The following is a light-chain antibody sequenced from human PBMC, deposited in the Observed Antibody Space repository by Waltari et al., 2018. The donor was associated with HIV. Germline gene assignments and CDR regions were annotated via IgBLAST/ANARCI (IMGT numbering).Light chain of an antibody. CDR1: KLGNKY. CDR3: QAWDSSTPV. CDR2: QNT. V-gene: IGLV3-1*01. Sequence: SYEVTQPPSVSVSPGQTASITCSGDKLGNKYTSWYQQKPGQSPVLVIYQNTKRPSGIHGRFAGSNSGNTATLTISGTQALDEADYYCQAWDSSTPVFGGGTKVTVL. J-gene: IGLJ3*02.